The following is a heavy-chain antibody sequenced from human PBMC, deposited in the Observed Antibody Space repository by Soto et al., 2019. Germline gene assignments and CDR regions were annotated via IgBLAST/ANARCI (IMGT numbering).Heavy chain of an antibody. CDR1: GYTFSSYA. J-gene: IGHJ4*02. Sequence: QVQLVQSGAEVKKPGASVKVSCKASGYTFSSYAITWVRQAPGQGLEWMGWISAHNGNTNYAQKFQGRVTMTTDTSXSXGYMELRNLRFDDTAVYYCARDPRVYYDSSGYYWVYWGQGTLVTVSS. CDR3: ARDPRVYYDSSGYYWVY. CDR2: ISAHNGNT. V-gene: IGHV1-18*01. D-gene: IGHD3-22*01.